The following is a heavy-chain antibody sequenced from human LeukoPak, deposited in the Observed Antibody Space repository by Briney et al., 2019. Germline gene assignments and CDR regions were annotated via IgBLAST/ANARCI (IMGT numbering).Heavy chain of an antibody. J-gene: IGHJ4*02. CDR1: GYRFTSYD. CDR3: ARDGPTAAPFDY. D-gene: IGHD2-2*01. CDR2: INPSGGST. Sequence: ASVKVSCKVSGYRFTSYDMHWVRQAPGQGLEWVGIINPSGGSTSYAQRFQGRVAMTRDTSTTTVYMEVNSLTSEDTAVYFCARDGPTAAPFDYWGQGTLVTVSS. V-gene: IGHV1-46*01.